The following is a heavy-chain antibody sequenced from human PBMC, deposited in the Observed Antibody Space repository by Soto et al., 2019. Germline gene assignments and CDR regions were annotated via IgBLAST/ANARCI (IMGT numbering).Heavy chain of an antibody. J-gene: IGHJ6*02. CDR3: AKARGPCSGTKCSSLYYYYGMDV. V-gene: IGHV3-9*01. CDR2: ITWKGEVA. D-gene: IGHD6-19*01. CDR1: GFKFDDYA. Sequence: EVQLVESGGGLVQPGRSLRLSCSASGFKFDDYAMHWVRQAPGKGLEWVSGITWKGEVAGYADSVRGRLTISRDNPKNSLYLQMSSLSTEDTALYYCAKARGPCSGTKCSSLYYYYGMDVWGHGTTVTVSS.